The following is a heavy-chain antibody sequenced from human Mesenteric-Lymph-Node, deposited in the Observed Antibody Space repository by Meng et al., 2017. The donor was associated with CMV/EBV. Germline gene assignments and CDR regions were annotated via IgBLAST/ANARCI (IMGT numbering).Heavy chain of an antibody. CDR1: GFTFSSYA. D-gene: IGHD4-17*01. CDR2: IYSGGSST. V-gene: IGHV3-23*03. Sequence: ETLSLTCAASGFTFSSYAMSWVRQAPGKGLEWVSVIYSGGSSTYYADSVKGRFTISRDNSKNTLYLQMNSLRAEDTAVYYCAKGSTVTALGYWGQGTLVTVSS. J-gene: IGHJ4*02. CDR3: AKGSTVTALGY.